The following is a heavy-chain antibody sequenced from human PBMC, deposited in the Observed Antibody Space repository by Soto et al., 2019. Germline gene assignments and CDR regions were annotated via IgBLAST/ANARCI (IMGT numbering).Heavy chain of an antibody. V-gene: IGHV3-13*01. J-gene: IGHJ3*02. D-gene: IGHD2-2*01. CDR1: GFTFSSYD. CDR3: ARLKPPAAFDI. Sequence: ESPKISCAASGFTFSSYDMHWVRQATGKGLEWVSAIGTAGDTYYPGSVKGRFTISRENAKNSLYLQMNSLRAEDTAVYYCARLKPPAAFDIWGQGTMVTVSS. CDR2: IGTAGDT.